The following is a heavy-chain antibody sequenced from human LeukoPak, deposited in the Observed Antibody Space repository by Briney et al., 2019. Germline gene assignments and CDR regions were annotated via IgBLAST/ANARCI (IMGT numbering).Heavy chain of an antibody. CDR3: ARDQAGFKYDFWSGYYNVGFNFDY. Sequence: SSETLSLTCTVSGGSINSSSYYWGWIRQPPGKGLEWIGSIYYSGSTYYNSSLKSRVTISVDTSKNQFSLKLSSVTAADTAVYYCARDQAGFKYDFWSGYYNVGFNFDYWGQGTLVTVSS. V-gene: IGHV4-39*07. D-gene: IGHD3-3*01. J-gene: IGHJ4*02. CDR2: IYYSGST. CDR1: GGSINSSSYY.